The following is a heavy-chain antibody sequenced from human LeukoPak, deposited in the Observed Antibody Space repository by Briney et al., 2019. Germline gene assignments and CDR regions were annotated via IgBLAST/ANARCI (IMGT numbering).Heavy chain of an antibody. D-gene: IGHD6-19*01. CDR2: IYSGGST. CDR3: AREAVAGTGDDAFDI. Sequence: GGSLRLSCAASGFTVSSNYMSWVRQAPGKGLEWVSVIYSGGSTYYADSVKGRFTISRDSSKNTLYLQMNSLRAEDTAVYYCAREAVAGTGDDAFDIWGQGTMVTVSS. V-gene: IGHV3-66*01. J-gene: IGHJ3*02. CDR1: GFTVSSNY.